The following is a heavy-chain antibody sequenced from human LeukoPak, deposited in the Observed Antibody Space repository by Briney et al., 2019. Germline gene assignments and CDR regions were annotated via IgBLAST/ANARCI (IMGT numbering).Heavy chain of an antibody. V-gene: IGHV1-69*04. CDR3: ARDYRRYGDYVSFDY. CDR1: GGTFSSYA. D-gene: IGHD5-12*01. CDR2: IIPIFGIA. Sequence: SVKVSCKASGGTFSSYAISWVRQAPGQGLEWMGRIIPIFGIANYAQKFQGRVTVTADKSTSTAYMELSSLRSEDTAVYYCARDYRRYGDYVSFDYWGQGTLVTVSS. J-gene: IGHJ4*02.